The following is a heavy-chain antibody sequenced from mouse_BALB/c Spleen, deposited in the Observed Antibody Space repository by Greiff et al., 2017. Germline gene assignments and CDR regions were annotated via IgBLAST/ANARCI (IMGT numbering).Heavy chain of an antibody. J-gene: IGHJ3*01. CDR3: ARQGGNPWFAY. CDR2: ISSGGSYT. Sequence: EVKLVESGGGLVKPGGSLKLSCAASGFTFSSYAMSWVRQTPEKRLEWVATISSGGSYTYYPDSVKGRFTISRDNAKNTLYLQMSSLRSEDTAMYYCARQGGNPWFAYWGQGTLVTVSA. V-gene: IGHV5-9-3*01. D-gene: IGHD1-1*02. CDR1: GFTFSSYA.